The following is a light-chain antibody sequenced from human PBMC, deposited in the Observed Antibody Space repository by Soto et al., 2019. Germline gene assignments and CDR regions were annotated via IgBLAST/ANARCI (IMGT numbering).Light chain of an antibody. Sequence: ETVMTQSPATLSVSPGERATLSCRASQSVSSNLAWYQQKPGQAPRLLIYDASTRATGIPARFSGSGSGTDFTLTISSLQSEDFAVYYCQQYNNWPPQYTFGQGTKLEIK. CDR1: QSVSSN. CDR2: DAS. CDR3: QQYNNWPPQYT. V-gene: IGKV3D-15*01. J-gene: IGKJ2*01.